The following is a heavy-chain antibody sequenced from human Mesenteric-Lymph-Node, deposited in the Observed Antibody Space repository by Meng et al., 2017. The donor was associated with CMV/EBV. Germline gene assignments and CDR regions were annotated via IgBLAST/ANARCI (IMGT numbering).Heavy chain of an antibody. V-gene: IGHV3-23*01. D-gene: IGHD3-10*01. Sequence: GESLKISCAASGFMFNTYAMSWVRQAPGKGLDWVSSISVGGGTKAADSVKGRFTISRDNSKNTLYLQMISLRAEDTAVYYCVPSHYNGASYFQYWGQGTLVTVSS. J-gene: IGHJ1*01. CDR3: VPSHYNGASYFQY. CDR2: ISVGGGT. CDR1: GFMFNTYA.